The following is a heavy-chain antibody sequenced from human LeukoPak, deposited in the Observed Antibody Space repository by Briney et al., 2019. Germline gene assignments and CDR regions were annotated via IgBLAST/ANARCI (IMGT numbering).Heavy chain of an antibody. CDR3: ARGGGSGSYLWGRLGAHYYGMDV. J-gene: IGHJ6*02. V-gene: IGHV4-59*01. CDR1: GGSISSYY. Sequence: SETLSLTCTVSGGSISSYYWSWIRQPPGKRLEWIGYIYYSGSTNYNPSLKSRVTISVDTSKNRFSLKLSSVTAADTAVYYCARGGGSGSYLWGRLGAHYYGMDVWGQGTTVTVSS. D-gene: IGHD3-10*01. CDR2: IYYSGST.